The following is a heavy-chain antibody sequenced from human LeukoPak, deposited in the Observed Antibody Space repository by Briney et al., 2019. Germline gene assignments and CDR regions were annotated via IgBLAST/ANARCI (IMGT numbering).Heavy chain of an antibody. Sequence: GGSLRLSCAASGFNVSSNYMSWVRQAPGKGLEWVSVIYSGGSTYNADSVKRRFTISRDNSKNTLYLQMNSLRAEDTAVYYCARDLKVGVTVYHGMDVWGQGTTVTVSS. CDR1: GFNVSSNY. D-gene: IGHD1-26*01. CDR2: IYSGGST. V-gene: IGHV3-53*01. CDR3: ARDLKVGVTVYHGMDV. J-gene: IGHJ6*02.